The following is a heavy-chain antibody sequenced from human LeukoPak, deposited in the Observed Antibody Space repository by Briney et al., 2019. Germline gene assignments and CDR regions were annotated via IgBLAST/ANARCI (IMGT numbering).Heavy chain of an antibody. Sequence: PGGSLRLSCAASGFTVSSNYMSWVRQAPGKGLEWVSVIYSGGSTYYADSVKGRFTISRDNSKNTLYLQMNSLRAEDTAVYYCARVSDISRTYYFDCWGQGTLVTVSS. CDR2: IYSGGST. CDR1: GFTVSSNY. D-gene: IGHD2-15*01. V-gene: IGHV3-66*01. CDR3: ARVSDISRTYYFDC. J-gene: IGHJ4*02.